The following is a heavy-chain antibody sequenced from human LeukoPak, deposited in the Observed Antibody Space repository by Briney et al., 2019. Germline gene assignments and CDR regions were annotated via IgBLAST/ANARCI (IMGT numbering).Heavy chain of an antibody. CDR2: INPSGGST. Sequence: GASVKVSCKASGYTFTSYYMHWVRQAPGQGLEWMGIINPSGGSTSYAQKFQGRVTMTRDTSTSTVYMELSSLRSGDTAVYYCAKGQMLAARYNWFDPWGQGTLVTVSS. J-gene: IGHJ5*02. CDR3: AKGQMLAARYNWFDP. V-gene: IGHV1-46*01. D-gene: IGHD6-6*01. CDR1: GYTFTSYY.